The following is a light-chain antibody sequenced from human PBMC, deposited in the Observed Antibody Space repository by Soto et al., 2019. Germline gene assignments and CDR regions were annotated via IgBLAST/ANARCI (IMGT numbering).Light chain of an antibody. CDR1: QSVSSCY. CDR2: CAS. V-gene: IGKV3-20*01. J-gene: IGKJ1*01. Sequence: EIVLTQSPGTLSLSPGERATLSCRASQSVSSCYLAWYQQKPGQAPRLLLYCASSRATGIPDRFSGSGSGTDFTLTISRLEPEDFAVYYCQQYGSSPWTFGHGTQVEIK. CDR3: QQYGSSPWT.